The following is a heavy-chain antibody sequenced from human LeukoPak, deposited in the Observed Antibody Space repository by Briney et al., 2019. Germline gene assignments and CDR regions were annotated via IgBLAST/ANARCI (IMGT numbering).Heavy chain of an antibody. J-gene: IGHJ5*02. CDR1: GFTFSTYT. CDR2: ITSSSSFT. D-gene: IGHD3-22*01. CDR3: ARSVGSYYGDL. V-gene: IGHV3-21*01. Sequence: GGSLRLSCAASGFTFSTYTMSWVRQAPGKGRDWVASITSSSSFTYYADSVKGRFTISRDNAKNSLYLQMNSLRVEDTGVYYCARSVGSYYGDLWGQGTLVTVSS.